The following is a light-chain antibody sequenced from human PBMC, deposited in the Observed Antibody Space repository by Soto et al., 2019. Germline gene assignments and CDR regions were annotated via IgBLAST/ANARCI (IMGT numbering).Light chain of an antibody. Sequence: EIVLTQSPATLSLSPCDRSTLSFRASQSVDSYLAWYQQKPGQAPRLLIYDASNRAAGIPARFSGSGSGTDFTLTISSLEPEDFAVYYCQQRSNWPPYTFGQGTKVDIK. CDR3: QQRSNWPPYT. V-gene: IGKV3-11*01. CDR2: DAS. CDR1: QSVDSY. J-gene: IGKJ2*01.